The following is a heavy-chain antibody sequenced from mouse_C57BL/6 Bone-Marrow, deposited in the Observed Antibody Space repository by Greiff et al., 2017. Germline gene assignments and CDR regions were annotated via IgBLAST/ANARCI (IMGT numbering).Heavy chain of an antibody. CDR1: GYTFTDYY. CDR3: ARGDYSLDN. Sequence: EVTLMEFGPVLVKPGASVKMSCKASGYTFTDYYMNWVKPSHGKSLEWIGVINPYIGGTSYNQKFKGKATLPVDKSSSTAYMELNSLTSENAAVYYCARGDYSLDNWGQGTTLTVAS. CDR2: INPYIGGT. V-gene: IGHV1-19*01. D-gene: IGHD2-12*01. J-gene: IGHJ2*01.